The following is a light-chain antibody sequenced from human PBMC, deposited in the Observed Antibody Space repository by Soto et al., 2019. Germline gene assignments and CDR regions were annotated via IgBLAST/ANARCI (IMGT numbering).Light chain of an antibody. J-gene: IGLJ3*02. Sequence: QSALTQPASVSGSPGQSITISCTGTSSDVGTYKYVSWYQQYPGKAPKLLIYEVNNRPSGVSNRFSASKSGNTASLTISGLQAADEADYYCSSYISSTTRVFGGGTKLTVL. CDR1: SSDVGTYKY. CDR2: EVN. CDR3: SSYISSTTRV. V-gene: IGLV2-14*01.